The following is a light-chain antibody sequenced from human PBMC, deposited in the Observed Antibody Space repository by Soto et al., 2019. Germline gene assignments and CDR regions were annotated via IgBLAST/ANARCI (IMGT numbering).Light chain of an antibody. Sequence: VLTQPASVSGSPGQSITISCTGTSSDVGSYNLVSWYQQHPGKAPKLMIYGVNKRPSGVSNRFSGSKSGNTASLTISGLQAEDEADYYCCSYAGISTFYVFGTGTKVTVL. CDR3: CSYAGISTFYV. J-gene: IGLJ1*01. CDR1: SSDVGSYNL. V-gene: IGLV2-23*02. CDR2: GVN.